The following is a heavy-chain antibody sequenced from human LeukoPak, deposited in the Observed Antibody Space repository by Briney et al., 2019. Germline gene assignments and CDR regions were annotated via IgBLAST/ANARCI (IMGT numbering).Heavy chain of an antibody. CDR3: ASSYGLYYYDSSGYYPGAFDI. J-gene: IGHJ3*02. V-gene: IGHV4-39*07. D-gene: IGHD3-22*01. CDR1: GGSISSSSYY. Sequence: SETLSLTCAVSGGSISSSSYYWGWIRQPPGKGLEWIGSIYYNGSTYYNPSLKSRVTISVDTSKNQFSLKLSSVTAADTAVYYCASSYGLYYYDSSGYYPGAFDIWGQGTMVTVSS. CDR2: IYYNGST.